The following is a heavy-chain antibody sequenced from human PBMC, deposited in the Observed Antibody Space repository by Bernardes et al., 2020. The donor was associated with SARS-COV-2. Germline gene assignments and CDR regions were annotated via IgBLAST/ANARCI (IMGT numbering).Heavy chain of an antibody. J-gene: IGHJ4*02. CDR1: GGSVSSENW. D-gene: IGHD2-15*01. V-gene: IGHV4-4*02. Sequence: SETLSLTCAVSGGSVSSENWYNWVRQPPGKGLEWIGEIYHAGFTNYNPSLKSRAIISLDKSRNEFSLRLTSVTAADTAVYYCARGGGYYFDHWGQGTLFTVSS. CDR2: IYHAGFT. CDR3: ARGGGYYFDH.